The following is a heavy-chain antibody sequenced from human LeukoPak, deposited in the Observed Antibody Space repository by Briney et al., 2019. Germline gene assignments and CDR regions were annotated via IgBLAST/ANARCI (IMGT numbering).Heavy chain of an antibody. D-gene: IGHD3-16*02. CDR2: INHSGST. V-gene: IGHV4-34*01. CDR3: AREVRRYDYVWGSYRSPYFDY. Sequence: PSETLSLTCSVSGGSISNYYWSWIRQPPGKGLEWIGEINHSGSTNYNPSLKSRVTISVDTSKNQFSLKLSSVTAADTAVYYCAREVRRYDYVWGSYRSPYFDYWGQGTLVTVSS. J-gene: IGHJ4*02. CDR1: GGSISNYY.